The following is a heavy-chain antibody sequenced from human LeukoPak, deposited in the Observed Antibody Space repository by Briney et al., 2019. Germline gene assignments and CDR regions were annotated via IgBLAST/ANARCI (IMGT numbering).Heavy chain of an antibody. V-gene: IGHV3-11*01. D-gene: IGHD2-21*01. CDR2: ISSSGSTI. CDR1: GFTFSDYY. CDR3: AKAPVTSCRGAYCYPFDS. J-gene: IGHJ4*02. Sequence: GGSLRLSCAASGFTFSDYYMSWIRQAPGKGLEWVSYISSSGSTIYYADSVRGRFTISRDNSKNTLYLQMNSLRAEDAAVYFCAKAPVTSCRGAYCYPFDSWGQGTLVTVPS.